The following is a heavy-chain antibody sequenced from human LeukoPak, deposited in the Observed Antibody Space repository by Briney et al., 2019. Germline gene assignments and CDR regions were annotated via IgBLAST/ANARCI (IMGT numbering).Heavy chain of an antibody. CDR2: IYSGGST. D-gene: IGHD1-26*01. J-gene: IGHJ4*02. V-gene: IGHV3-66*02. CDR3: ARGSTNPFDY. Sequence: LSLTCTVSGGSISSSNYYWGWVRQAPGKGLEWVSVIYSGGSTYYADSVKGRFTISRDNSKNTLYLQMNSLRAEDTAVYYCARGSTNPFDYWGQGTLVTVSS. CDR1: GGSISSSNYY.